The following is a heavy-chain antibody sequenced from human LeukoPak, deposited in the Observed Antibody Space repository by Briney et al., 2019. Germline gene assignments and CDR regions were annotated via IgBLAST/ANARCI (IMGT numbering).Heavy chain of an antibody. CDR1: GVSISRYY. CDR3: ARDSNPLRYFAWLPDYYYYGMDV. V-gene: IGHV4-59*01. D-gene: IGHD3-9*01. J-gene: IGHJ6*04. Sequence: SETLSLTCTVSGVSISRYYWGWIRQPPGKGLEWIGYIYYSRSNNYNPSLESRINISEDTSRNQFSLKQSSVTAADTDVYYCARDSNPLRYFAWLPDYYYYGMDVWGKGTTVTVSS. CDR2: IYYSRSN.